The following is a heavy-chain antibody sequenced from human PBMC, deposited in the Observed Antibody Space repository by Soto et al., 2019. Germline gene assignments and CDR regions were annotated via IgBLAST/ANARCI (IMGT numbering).Heavy chain of an antibody. J-gene: IGHJ5*02. Sequence: QVQLQQWGAGLLKPSETLSLTCAVYGGSFSGYYWSWIRQPPGKGLEWIGEINHSGSTNYNPSLKSRVTISVDTSKNQFSLKLSSVTAADTAVYYCARVRYSENWFDPWGQGTLVTVSS. CDR1: GGSFSGYY. CDR2: INHSGST. V-gene: IGHV4-34*01. CDR3: ARVRYSENWFDP. D-gene: IGHD6-13*01.